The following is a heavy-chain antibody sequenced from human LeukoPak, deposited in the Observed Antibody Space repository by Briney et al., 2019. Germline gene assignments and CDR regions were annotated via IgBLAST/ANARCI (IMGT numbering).Heavy chain of an antibody. CDR2: IIPIFGTA. CDR1: GGTFSSYA. D-gene: IGHD4-17*01. CDR3: ARENLYYGDYHLGFDY. J-gene: IGHJ4*02. V-gene: IGHV1-69*01. Sequence: SVKVSCKASGGTFSSYAISWVRQAPGQGLEWMGGIIPIFGTANYAQKFQGRVTITADESTSTAYMELSSLRSEDTAVYYCARENLYYGDYHLGFDYWGQGTLSPSPQ.